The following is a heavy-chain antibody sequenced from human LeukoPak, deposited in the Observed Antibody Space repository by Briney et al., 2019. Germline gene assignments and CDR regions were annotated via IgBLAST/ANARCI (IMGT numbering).Heavy chain of an antibody. CDR2: ISSSGSTI. CDR3: AGDRGSYFEYFHH. D-gene: IGHD1-26*01. Sequence: GGSLRLSCAASGFTFSDYYMSWIRQAPGKGLEWVSYISSSGSTIYYADSVKGRFTISRDNSKNTLYLQMNSVRPEDTAVFYCAGDRGSYFEYFHHWGQGTLVTVSS. J-gene: IGHJ1*01. V-gene: IGHV3-11*04. CDR1: GFTFSDYY.